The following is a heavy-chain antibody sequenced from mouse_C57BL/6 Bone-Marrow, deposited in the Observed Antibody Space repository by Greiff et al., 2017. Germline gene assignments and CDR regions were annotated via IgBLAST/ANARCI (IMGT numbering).Heavy chain of an antibody. V-gene: IGHV1-69*01. CDR2: IDPSDSYT. J-gene: IGHJ4*01. Sequence: QVQLQQPGAELVMPGASVKLSCKASGYTFTSYWMHWVKQRPGQGLEWIGEIDPSDSYTNYTQKFKGKSTLTVDKSSSTAYMQLSSLTSGDTAVYYGARDYYGSSPYYAMAYWGQGNSVTVSA. CDR1: GYTFTSYW. D-gene: IGHD1-1*01. CDR3: ARDYYGSSPYYAMAY.